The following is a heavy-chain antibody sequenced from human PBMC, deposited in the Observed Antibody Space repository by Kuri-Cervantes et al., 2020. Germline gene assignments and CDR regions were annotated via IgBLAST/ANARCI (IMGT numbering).Heavy chain of an antibody. CDR1: GFTFSSYW. Sequence: GESLKISCAASGFTFSSYWMHWVRQAPGKGLVWVSRINSDGSSTSYADSVKGRFTISRDNAKNTLYLQMNSLRAEDTAVYYCARGDYGDYGREGLTGYFQHWGQGTLVTVSS. CDR2: INSDGSST. D-gene: IGHD4-17*01. V-gene: IGHV3-74*01. CDR3: ARGDYGDYGREGLTGYFQH. J-gene: IGHJ1*01.